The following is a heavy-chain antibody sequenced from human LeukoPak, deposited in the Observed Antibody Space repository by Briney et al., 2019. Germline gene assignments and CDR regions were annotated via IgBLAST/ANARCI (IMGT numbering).Heavy chain of an antibody. Sequence: SETLSLTCAVYGGSFSGYYWSWIRQPPGKGLEWIGEINHSGSTNYNSSLKSRVTISVDTSKNQFSLKLSSVTAADTAVYYCARDGTEDIVATIFPHYYYYYMDVWGKGTTVTVSS. CDR3: ARDGTEDIVATIFPHYYYYYMDV. V-gene: IGHV4-34*01. D-gene: IGHD5-12*01. CDR1: GGSFSGYY. CDR2: INHSGST. J-gene: IGHJ6*03.